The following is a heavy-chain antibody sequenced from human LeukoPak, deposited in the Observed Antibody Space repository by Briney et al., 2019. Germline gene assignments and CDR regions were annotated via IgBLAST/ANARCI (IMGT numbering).Heavy chain of an antibody. CDR2: IYYSGST. J-gene: IGHJ4*02. D-gene: IGHD2-2*01. Sequence: SETLSLTCTVSGGSIRSYYWSWIRQPPGKGLEWIGYIYYSGSTNYNPSLKSRVTISVDTSKNQFSLKLSSVTAADTAVYYCARELRCSSTSCPFDSWGQGTLVTVSS. CDR1: GGSIRSYY. CDR3: ARELRCSSTSCPFDS. V-gene: IGHV4-59*01.